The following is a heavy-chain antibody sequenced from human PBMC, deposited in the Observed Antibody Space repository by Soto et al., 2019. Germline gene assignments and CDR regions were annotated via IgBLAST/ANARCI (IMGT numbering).Heavy chain of an antibody. J-gene: IGHJ4*02. Sequence: GSLRLSCAASGFTFSNYWMHWVRQVPGKGLVWVSRIDNDGSRTSYADSVKGRFTISRDNAQNTLYLQMNSLRAEDTAVYCCARDVQFQSFDYWGQGTLVTVSS. CDR2: IDNDGSRT. D-gene: IGHD4-4*01. V-gene: IGHV3-74*01. CDR3: ARDVQFQSFDY. CDR1: GFTFSNYW.